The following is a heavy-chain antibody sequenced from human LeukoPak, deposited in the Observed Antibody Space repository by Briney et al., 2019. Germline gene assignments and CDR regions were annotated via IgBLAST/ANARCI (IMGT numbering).Heavy chain of an antibody. CDR2: INPKSGGT. D-gene: IGHD2-2*01. J-gene: IGHJ4*02. Sequence: ASVTVSFTASGYTFTVFYMHWVRQAPGQGLEWMGWINPKSGGTNYAQKFQGRVTMTRDTSISTAYMELSRLRSDDTAVYYCARHCSSASCPFDYWGRGTLVTVSS. CDR1: GYTFTVFY. CDR3: ARHCSSASCPFDY. V-gene: IGHV1-2*02.